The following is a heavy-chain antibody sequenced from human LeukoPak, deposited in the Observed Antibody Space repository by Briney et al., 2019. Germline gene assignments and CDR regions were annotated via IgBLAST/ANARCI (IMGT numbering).Heavy chain of an antibody. Sequence: SETLSLTCAVYGGSFSGYYWGWIRQPPGKGLEWTGSIYYSGSTYYNPSLKSRVTISVDTSKNQFSLKLSSVTAADTAVYYCAGGGLYDSSGYGFWGQGTMVTVSS. CDR1: GGSFSGYY. CDR2: IYYSGST. V-gene: IGHV4-34*01. D-gene: IGHD3-22*01. J-gene: IGHJ3*01. CDR3: AGGGLYDSSGYGF.